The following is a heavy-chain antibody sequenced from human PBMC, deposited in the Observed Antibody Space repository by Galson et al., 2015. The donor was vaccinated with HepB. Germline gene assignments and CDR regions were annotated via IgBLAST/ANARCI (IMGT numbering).Heavy chain of an antibody. CDR3: VKGYSGSHLTAFHI. J-gene: IGHJ3*02. CDR2: ISNSGGST. CDR1: GFSFNSYT. V-gene: IGHV3-64D*06. D-gene: IGHD1-26*01. Sequence: SLRLSCAASGFSFNSYTMHWVRQAPGKGLEYDSAISNSGGSTYYADSVKGRFTISGDNSKNTLFLQVSSLRTEDTAVFYCVKGYSGSHLTAFHIWGQGTMVTVSS.